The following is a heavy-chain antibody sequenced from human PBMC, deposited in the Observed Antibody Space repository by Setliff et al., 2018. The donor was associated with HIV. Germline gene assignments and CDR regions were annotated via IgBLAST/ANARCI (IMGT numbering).Heavy chain of an antibody. J-gene: IGHJ4*02. V-gene: IGHV4-38-2*02. CDR3: ARHLLRGYIYIVFDY. D-gene: IGHD5-18*01. CDR2: THHSGST. CDR1: DSGTYY. Sequence: SETLSLTCTVSDSGTYYWSWIRQPPGKGLEWIGSTHHSGSTYYNPSLNSRVTISVDTSKNHFSLKLRSVTAADTAVYYCARHLLRGYIYIVFDYWGQGTLVTVSS.